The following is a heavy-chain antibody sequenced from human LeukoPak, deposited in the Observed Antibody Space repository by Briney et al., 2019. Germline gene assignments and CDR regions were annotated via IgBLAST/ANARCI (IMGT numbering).Heavy chain of an antibody. CDR3: ARAPPRYYYGSGSRTGRDY. J-gene: IGHJ4*02. CDR1: GGSFSGYY. D-gene: IGHD3-10*01. V-gene: IGHV4-34*01. Sequence: SETLSLICAVSGGSFSGYYWSWIRQPPGKGLEWIGEINHSGSTNYNPSLKSRVTISVDTSKNQFSLKLSSVTAADTAVYYCARAPPRYYYGSGSRTGRDYWGQGTLVTVSS. CDR2: INHSGST.